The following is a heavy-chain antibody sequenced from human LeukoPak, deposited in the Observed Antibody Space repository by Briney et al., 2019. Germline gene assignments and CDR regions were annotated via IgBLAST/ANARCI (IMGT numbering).Heavy chain of an antibody. CDR3: AKGVVSHDY. J-gene: IGHJ4*02. CDR1: GFSISDYG. V-gene: IGHV3-48*01. Sequence: GGSLRLSCAASGFSISDYGINWVRRAPGKGLEWLSHTSVNGAVTSYADSVKGRFTISSDTAKNSLYLQMNSLRAEDTAVYYCAKGVVSHDYWGQGTLVTVSS. D-gene: IGHD3-3*01. CDR2: TSVNGAVT.